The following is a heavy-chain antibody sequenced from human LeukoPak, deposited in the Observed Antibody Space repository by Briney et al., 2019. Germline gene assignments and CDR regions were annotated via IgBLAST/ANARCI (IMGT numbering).Heavy chain of an antibody. CDR1: GFTFDDYA. D-gene: IGHD6-19*01. CDR3: AKDISSSGWYGGPHYYYGMDV. J-gene: IGHJ6*02. CDR2: ISWNSGSI. Sequence: GGSLRLSCAASGFTFDDYAMHWVRQAPGKGLEWVSGISWNSGSIGYADSVKGRFTTSRDNAKNSLYLQMNSLRAEDTALYYCAKDISSSGWYGGPHYYYGMDVWGQGTTVTVSS. V-gene: IGHV3-9*01.